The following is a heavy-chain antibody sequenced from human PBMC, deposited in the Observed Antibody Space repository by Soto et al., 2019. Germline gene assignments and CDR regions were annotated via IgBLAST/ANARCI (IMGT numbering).Heavy chain of an antibody. Sequence: SETLSLTCAVYGGSFSGYYWSWIRQPPGKGLEWIGEINHSGSTNYNPSLKSRVTISVDTSKNQFSLKLSSVTAADTAVYYCLMVTFSAMDVWGKGSTVTVSS. CDR3: LMVTFSAMDV. D-gene: IGHD2-15*01. CDR1: GGSFSGYY. V-gene: IGHV4-34*01. CDR2: INHSGST. J-gene: IGHJ6*04.